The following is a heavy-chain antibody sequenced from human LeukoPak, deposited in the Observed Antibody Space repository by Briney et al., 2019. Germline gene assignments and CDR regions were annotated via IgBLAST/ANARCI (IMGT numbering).Heavy chain of an antibody. CDR3: ARDQGYGNNWFDP. V-gene: IGHV3-33*01. CDR1: GFTFSSYG. J-gene: IGHJ5*02. CDR2: IWYDGSNK. D-gene: IGHD5-18*01. Sequence: GGSLRLSCAASGFTFSSYGMHWVRQAPGKGLEWVAVIWYDGSNKYYADSVKGRFTISRDNSKSTLYLQMNSLRAEDTAVYYCARDQGYGNNWFDPWGQGTLVTVSS.